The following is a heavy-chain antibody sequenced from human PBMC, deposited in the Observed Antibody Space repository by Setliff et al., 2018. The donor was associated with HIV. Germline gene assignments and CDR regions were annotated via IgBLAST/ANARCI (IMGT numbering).Heavy chain of an antibody. CDR3: ASLLYYYGSGAGYYMDV. Sequence: SETLSLTCAVYGGSFSGYYWSWIRQPPGKGLEWIGEINHSGSTNYNPSLKSRVTISVDTSKNQFSLKLSSVTAADTAVYYCASLLYYYGSGAGYYMDVWGKGTTVTVSS. D-gene: IGHD3-10*01. J-gene: IGHJ6*03. V-gene: IGHV4-34*01. CDR1: GGSFSGYY. CDR2: INHSGST.